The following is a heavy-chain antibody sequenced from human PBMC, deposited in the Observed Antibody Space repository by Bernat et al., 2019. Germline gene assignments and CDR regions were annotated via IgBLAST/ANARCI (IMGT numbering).Heavy chain of an antibody. CDR2: ISGSGGST. CDR1: GGSISSSSYY. Sequence: LQLQESGPGLVKPSETLSLTCTVSGGSISSSSYYWGWIRQPPGKGLEWVSAISGSGGSTYYADSVKGRFTISRDNSKNTLYLQMNSLRAEDTAVYYCAKDFIRSSVFDPWGQGTLVTVSS. D-gene: IGHD6-13*01. J-gene: IGHJ5*02. V-gene: IGHV3-23*01. CDR3: AKDFIRSSVFDP.